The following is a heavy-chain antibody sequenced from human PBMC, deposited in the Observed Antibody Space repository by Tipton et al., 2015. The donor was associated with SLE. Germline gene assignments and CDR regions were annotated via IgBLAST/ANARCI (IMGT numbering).Heavy chain of an antibody. CDR3: ARDGSSSSYFDY. CDR2: INPSAGST. V-gene: IGHV1-46*01. D-gene: IGHD6-13*01. J-gene: IGHJ4*02. CDR1: GYTFTSYY. Sequence: QLAQSGAEVKKPGASVKVSCKASGYTFTSYYMHWVRQAPGQGLEWMGVINPSAGSTSYAQKFQGRVIMTRDTSTRTAYMELSSLRSEDTAVYYCARDGSSSSYFDYWGQGTLVTVSS.